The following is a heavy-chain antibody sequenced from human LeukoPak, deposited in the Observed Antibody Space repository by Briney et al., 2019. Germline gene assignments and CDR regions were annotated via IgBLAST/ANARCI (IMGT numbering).Heavy chain of an antibody. V-gene: IGHV4-34*01. CDR1: GGSFSGYY. CDR3: VSIAHDY. J-gene: IGHJ4*02. Sequence: SETLSLTCAVYGGSFSGYYWTWIRQPPGKGLEWIGEINHSGSNNYNPSLKSRVTISVDTSKNQFSLKLSSVTAADTAMYYCVSIAHDYWGQGTLVTVSS. CDR2: INHSGSN. D-gene: IGHD6-6*01.